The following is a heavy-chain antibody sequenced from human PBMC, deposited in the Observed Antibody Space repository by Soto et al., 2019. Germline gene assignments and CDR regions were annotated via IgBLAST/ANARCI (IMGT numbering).Heavy chain of an antibody. V-gene: IGHV1-69*06. D-gene: IGHD3-16*01. CDR3: ARGDDFDYYYGVDV. CDR1: GGTFSNYA. CDR2: IIPIFGTA. Sequence: QVQLVQSGAEVKKPGSSVKVSCKASGGTFSNYAISWVRQAPGQGLEWMGGIIPIFGTANYAQKFQGRVTIIADILTSTAYMELNSLTSEDTAIYYCARGDDFDYYYGVDVWGQGTTVTVSS. J-gene: IGHJ6*02.